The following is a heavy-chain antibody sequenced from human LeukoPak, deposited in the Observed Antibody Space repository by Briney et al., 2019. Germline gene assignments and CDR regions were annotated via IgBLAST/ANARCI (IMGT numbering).Heavy chain of an antibody. CDR2: IYHSGST. Sequence: SETLSLTCTVSGGSISSGDYYWSWIRQPPGKGLEWIGEIYHSGSTNYNPSLKSRVTISVDTSKNQFSLKLSSVTAADTAVYYCARHVSEFDWHPAHFDSWGQGTLVTVSS. CDR1: GGSISSGDYY. CDR3: ARHVSEFDWHPAHFDS. J-gene: IGHJ4*02. V-gene: IGHV4-39*01. D-gene: IGHD3-9*01.